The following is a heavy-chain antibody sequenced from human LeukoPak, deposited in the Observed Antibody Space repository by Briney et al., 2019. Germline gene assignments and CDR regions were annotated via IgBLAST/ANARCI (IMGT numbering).Heavy chain of an antibody. D-gene: IGHD1-1*01. CDR1: GGSISHYY. Sequence: PSETLSLTCTVSGGSISHYYRSWIRQPAGKGLEWIGRIHSSGSTDYNPSLKSRVTMSVDTSKNQFSAKVNSVTAADTAVYYCARGLEVGADRALDYWGQGTLVTVSS. CDR3: ARGLEVGADRALDY. CDR2: IHSSGST. V-gene: IGHV4-4*07. J-gene: IGHJ4*02.